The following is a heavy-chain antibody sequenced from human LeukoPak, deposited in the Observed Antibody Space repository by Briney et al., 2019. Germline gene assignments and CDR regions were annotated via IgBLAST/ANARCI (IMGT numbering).Heavy chain of an antibody. CDR1: GGSFSGYY. D-gene: IGHD6-19*01. Sequence: SETLSLTCAVYGGSFSGYYWSWIRQPPGKGLEWIGEINHSGSTNYNPSLKSRVTISVDTSKNQFSLKLSSVTAADTAVYYCARHARVAGLYNWFDPWGQGTLVTVSS. CDR2: INHSGST. J-gene: IGHJ5*02. V-gene: IGHV4-34*01. CDR3: ARHARVAGLYNWFDP.